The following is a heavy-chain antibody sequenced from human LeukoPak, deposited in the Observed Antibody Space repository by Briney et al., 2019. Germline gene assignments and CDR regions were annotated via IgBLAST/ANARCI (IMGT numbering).Heavy chain of an antibody. V-gene: IGHV4-34*01. CDR3: VTTRGGCSGGSCYALEGYYYYYMDV. CDR2: INHSGST. J-gene: IGHJ6*03. D-gene: IGHD2-15*01. Sequence: MSSETLSLTCAVYGGSFSGYYWSWIRQPPGKGLEWIGEINHSGSTNYNPPLKSRVTISVDTSKNQFSLKLSSVTAADTAVYYCVTTRGGCSGGSCYALEGYYYYYMDVWGKGTTVTVSS. CDR1: GGSFSGYY.